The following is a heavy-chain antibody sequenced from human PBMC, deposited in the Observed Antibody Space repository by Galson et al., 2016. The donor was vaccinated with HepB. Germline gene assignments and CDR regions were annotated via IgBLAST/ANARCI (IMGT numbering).Heavy chain of an antibody. D-gene: IGHD2-8*02. V-gene: IGHV1-2*04. CDR3: ARGPSTGAYDY. J-gene: IGHJ4*02. CDR1: GYPFTGYF. CDR2: INPSTGDT. Sequence: SVKVSCKASGYPFTGYFIHWMRQAPGQGLECMGWINPSTGDTNYAQRFQGWVTMTRDTSISTVYMELTSLTSYDTAMYYCARGPSTGAYDYWGQGTLVTVSS.